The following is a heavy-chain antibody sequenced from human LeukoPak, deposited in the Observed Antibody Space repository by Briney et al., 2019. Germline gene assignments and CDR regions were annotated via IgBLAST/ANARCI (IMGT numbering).Heavy chain of an antibody. CDR1: GGSISSSTYY. CDR3: AGTIFGVVIYNWFDP. Sequence: PSETLSLTCTVSGGSISSSTYYWGWIRQPPGKGLAWIGSIYYSGNIYYNPSLKSRVTISADTSKNQFSLNLSSVTAADTALYYCAGTIFGVVIYNWFDPRGQGTLVTVSS. D-gene: IGHD3-3*01. V-gene: IGHV4-39*01. CDR2: IYYSGNI. J-gene: IGHJ5*02.